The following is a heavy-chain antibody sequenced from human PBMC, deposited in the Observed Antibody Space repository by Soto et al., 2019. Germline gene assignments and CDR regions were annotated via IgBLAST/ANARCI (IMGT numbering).Heavy chain of an antibody. CDR2: INAGNGNT. D-gene: IGHD4-17*01. Sequence: ASVKVSCKASGYTFTSYAMHWVRQAPGQRLEWMGWINAGNGNTKYSQKFQGRVTITRDTSASTAYMELSSLRSEDTAVYYCARDHAVTTKAFDYWGQGTLVTVSS. V-gene: IGHV1-3*01. CDR1: GYTFTSYA. J-gene: IGHJ4*02. CDR3: ARDHAVTTKAFDY.